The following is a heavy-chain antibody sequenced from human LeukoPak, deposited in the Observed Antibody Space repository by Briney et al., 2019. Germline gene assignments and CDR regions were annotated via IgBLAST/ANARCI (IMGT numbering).Heavy chain of an antibody. J-gene: IGHJ5*02. V-gene: IGHV4-39*06. D-gene: IGHD2-15*01. Sequence: SETLSLTCTVSGGSISSSSYYWGWIRQPPGKGLEWIGSIYYSGSTYYNPSLKSGVIISVDTSKNQFHLTLRSVTAADTAVYYCARVVESILNWFDPWGQGTLVTVSS. CDR3: ARVVESILNWFDP. CDR2: IYYSGST. CDR1: GGSISSSSYY.